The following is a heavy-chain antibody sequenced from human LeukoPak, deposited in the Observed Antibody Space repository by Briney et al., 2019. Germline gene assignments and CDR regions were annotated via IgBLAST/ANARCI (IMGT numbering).Heavy chain of an antibody. J-gene: IGHJ5*02. V-gene: IGHV1-18*01. Sequence: RASVKVSCKASGYKFNSYGISWVRQAPGQGLEWMGWINAFNGNTNYAQKFQGRVTMTADTSTSSAYIELRSLRSDDTAVYYCARDRGWFDPWGQGTLVTVSS. CDR3: ARDRGWFDP. CDR2: INAFNGNT. CDR1: GYKFNSYG.